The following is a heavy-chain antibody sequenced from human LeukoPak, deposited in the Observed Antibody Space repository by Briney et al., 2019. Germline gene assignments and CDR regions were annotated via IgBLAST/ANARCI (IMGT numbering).Heavy chain of an antibody. CDR3: ARDRSLGKFDY. D-gene: IGHD1-26*01. CDR2: IYYSGST. V-gene: IGHV4-31*03. J-gene: IGHJ4*02. Sequence: SETLSLTCTVSGGSISSGGYYWSWIRQHPGKGLEWIGYIYYSGSTYYNPSLKSRVTISVDRSKNQFSLKLSSVTAADTAVYYCARDRSLGKFDYWGQGTLVTVSS. CDR1: GGSISSGGYY.